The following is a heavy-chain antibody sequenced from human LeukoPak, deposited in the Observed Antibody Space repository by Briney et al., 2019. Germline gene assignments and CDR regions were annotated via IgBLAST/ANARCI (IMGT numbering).Heavy chain of an antibody. J-gene: IGHJ6*03. Sequence: ASVKVSCKASGYTFTGYCMHWVRQAPGQGLEWMGWINPNSGGTNYAQKFQGRVTMTRDTSISTAYMELSRLRSDDTAVYYCARDRIGYGSGNYYMDVWGKGTTVTVSS. CDR1: GYTFTGYC. D-gene: IGHD3-10*01. CDR2: INPNSGGT. V-gene: IGHV1-2*02. CDR3: ARDRIGYGSGNYYMDV.